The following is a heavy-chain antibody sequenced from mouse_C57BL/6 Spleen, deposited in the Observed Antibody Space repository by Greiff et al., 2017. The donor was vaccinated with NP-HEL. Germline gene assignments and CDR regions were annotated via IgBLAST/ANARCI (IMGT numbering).Heavy chain of an antibody. V-gene: IGHV5-6*01. J-gene: IGHJ3*01. CDR1: GFTFSSYG. Sequence: EVNLVESGGDLVKPGGSLKLSCAASGFTFSSYGMSWVRQTPDKRLEWVATISSGGSYTYYPDSVKGRFTISRDNAKNTLYLQMSSLTSEDTAMYYCARKFSTVLGPSWFAYWGQGTLVTVSA. D-gene: IGHD1-1*01. CDR2: ISSGGSYT. CDR3: ARKFSTVLGPSWFAY.